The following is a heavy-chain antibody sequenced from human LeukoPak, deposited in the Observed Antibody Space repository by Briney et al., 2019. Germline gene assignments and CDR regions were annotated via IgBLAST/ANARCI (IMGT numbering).Heavy chain of an antibody. J-gene: IGHJ5*02. V-gene: IGHV4-59*01. CDR1: GGSFSGYY. CDR3: ARFTPQGYGWGGYNRFDP. Sequence: SETLSLTCAVYGGSFSGYYWNWIRQPPGKGLEWIGYIYYSGSTNYNPSLKSRVTISVDTSKNQFSLNLTSVTAADTAVYYCARFTPQGYGWGGYNRFDPWGQGTLVTVSS. D-gene: IGHD3-16*01. CDR2: IYYSGST.